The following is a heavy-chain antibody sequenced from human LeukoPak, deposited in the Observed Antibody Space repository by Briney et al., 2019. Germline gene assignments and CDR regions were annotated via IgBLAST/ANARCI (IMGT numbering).Heavy chain of an antibody. CDR1: DDSFSSHY. CDR3: ARDLVTVTKGFDI. D-gene: IGHD4-17*01. J-gene: IGHJ3*02. V-gene: IGHV4-59*11. CDR2: ISYIGST. Sequence: SETLSLTCAVSDDSFSSHYWTWIRQPPGKGLEWIGYISYIGSTTYNPSLKSRVTISIDTSKNQFSLKLSSVTAADTAVYYCARDLVTVTKGFDIWGQGTMVSVSS.